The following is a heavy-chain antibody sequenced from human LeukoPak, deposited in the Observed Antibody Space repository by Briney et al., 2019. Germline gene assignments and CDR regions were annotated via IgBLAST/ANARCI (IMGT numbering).Heavy chain of an antibody. V-gene: IGHV1-69*01. CDR3: ARVTDTAMANDY. CDR1: GGTFSSYA. D-gene: IGHD5-18*01. CDR2: IIPIFGTA. Sequence: SVKVSCKASGGTFSSYAISWVRQAPGQGLEWMGGIIPIFGTANYAQKFQGRVKITADESTSTAYMELSSLRSEDTAVYYCARVTDTAMANDYWGQGTLVTVSS. J-gene: IGHJ4*02.